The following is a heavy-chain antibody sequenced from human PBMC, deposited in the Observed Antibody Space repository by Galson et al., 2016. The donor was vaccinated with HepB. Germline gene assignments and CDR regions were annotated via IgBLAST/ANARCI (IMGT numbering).Heavy chain of an antibody. D-gene: IGHD3-10*01. CDR1: GGSLSSNRYY. Sequence: LSLTCTVSGGSLSSNRYYWNWIRQPPGRGLEWIGYIYYSGSTKYNPSLTSRVAISLDTSRTQFSLKLTSVTAADTAVYYCARGNYYGSGPWFDPWGQGTLVTVST. CDR3: ARGNYYGSGPWFDP. CDR2: IYYSGST. V-gene: IGHV4-61*01. J-gene: IGHJ5*02.